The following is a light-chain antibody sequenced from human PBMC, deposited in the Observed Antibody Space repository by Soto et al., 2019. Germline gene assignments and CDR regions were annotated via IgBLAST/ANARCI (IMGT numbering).Light chain of an antibody. CDR2: DAS. CDR1: QSVGSS. J-gene: IGKJ4*01. V-gene: IGKV3-11*01. Sequence: EIVLTQSPATLSLSPGERATLSCRASQSVGSSLAWYQQKPGQAPRLLIYDASTRATGIPARFSGSGSGTDFTLTISRLETEDFAVYYCQQRTNWPLTFGGGTKVEIK. CDR3: QQRTNWPLT.